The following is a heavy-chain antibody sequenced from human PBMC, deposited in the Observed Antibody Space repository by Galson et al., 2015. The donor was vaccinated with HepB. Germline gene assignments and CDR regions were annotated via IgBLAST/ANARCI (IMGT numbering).Heavy chain of an antibody. Sequence: SETLSLTCTVSGGSITSTIYYWGWIRQPSGKGLEWIGSIYSSGNTYYNPSLQSRVSISVDTSKNRFSLKLSSVTAADTAVYYCARSPYYYGSGMGDWRPYYYYGLDVWGQGTTVTVSS. CDR1: GGSITSTIYY. J-gene: IGHJ6*02. D-gene: IGHD3-10*01. CDR2: IYSSGNT. CDR3: ARSPYYYGSGMGDWRPYYYYGLDV. V-gene: IGHV4-39*07.